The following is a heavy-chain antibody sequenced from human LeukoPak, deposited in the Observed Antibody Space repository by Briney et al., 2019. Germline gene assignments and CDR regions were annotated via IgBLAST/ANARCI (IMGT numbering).Heavy chain of an antibody. Sequence: PGGSLRLSCAASGFIFSQYSMNWVRQAPGKGLEWVSHIRSSSETFYADSVKGRFTISRDNARNSLYLQMINLRGEDTAIYYCARDAGNSGYGCDLWGQGTLVTVSS. CDR2: IRSSSET. D-gene: IGHD5-12*01. CDR3: ARDAGNSGYGCDL. V-gene: IGHV3-48*01. CDR1: GFIFSQYS. J-gene: IGHJ5*02.